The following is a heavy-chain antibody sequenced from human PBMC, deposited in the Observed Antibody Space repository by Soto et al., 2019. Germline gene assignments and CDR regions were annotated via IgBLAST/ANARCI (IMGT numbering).Heavy chain of an antibody. D-gene: IGHD1-26*01. CDR1: GFTVSSNY. Sequence: GGVLRLSCAASGFTVSSNYMTWVRQAAGKGLEWVSLVYSGGDSYFADSVKGRFTISRDNSKNTLSLQMNSLRAEDTAVYFCARVLRSGNTGYAFDIWGQGTMVTVSS. CDR3: ARVLRSGNTGYAFDI. V-gene: IGHV3-66*01. CDR2: VYSGGDS. J-gene: IGHJ3*02.